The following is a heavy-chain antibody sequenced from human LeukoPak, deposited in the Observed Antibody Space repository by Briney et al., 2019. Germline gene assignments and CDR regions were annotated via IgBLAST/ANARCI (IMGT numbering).Heavy chain of an antibody. J-gene: IGHJ5*02. V-gene: IGHV4-59*08. CDR3: ARQGRYCSGGSCYPNWFDP. CDR2: IYYSGST. Sequence: SETLSLTCTVSGGSISSYYWSWIRQPPGKGLEWIGYIYYSGSTNYNPSLKSRVTISVDTSKNQFSLKLSSVTAADTAVYYCARQGRYCSGGSCYPNWFDPWGQGTLVTVSS. CDR1: GGSISSYY. D-gene: IGHD2-15*01.